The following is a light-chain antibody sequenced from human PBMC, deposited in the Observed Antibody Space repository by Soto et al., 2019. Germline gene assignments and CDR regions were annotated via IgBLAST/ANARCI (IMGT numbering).Light chain of an antibody. J-gene: IGLJ3*02. Sequence: QSVLTQPRSVSGSPGQSVTISCTGTSSDVGSYNYVSWFQQHPGKAPKLMISDVTRRPSGVPDRFSGSKSGNTASLTISGLQADDEAHYYCCSFAGNYAWVFGGGTKVTVL. CDR3: CSFAGNYAWV. V-gene: IGLV2-11*01. CDR2: DVT. CDR1: SSDVGSYNY.